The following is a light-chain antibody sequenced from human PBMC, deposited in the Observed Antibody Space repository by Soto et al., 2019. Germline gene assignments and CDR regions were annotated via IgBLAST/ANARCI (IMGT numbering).Light chain of an antibody. J-gene: IGKJ1*01. CDR1: QSINNY. CDR3: QQSLTMPIT. V-gene: IGKV1-39*01. CDR2: SAS. Sequence: DIQMTQSPSSLSVSVGDRVTITCRASQSINNYLNWYLQRPGQAPKLLIRSASTLQRGVPSRFSGSGYRTEFNLTIADLQPDDFGTYYCQQSLTMPITFGHGTKVDIK.